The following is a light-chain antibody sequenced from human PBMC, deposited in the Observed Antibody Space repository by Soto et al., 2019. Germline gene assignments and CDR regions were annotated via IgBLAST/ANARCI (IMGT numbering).Light chain of an antibody. J-gene: IGLJ1*01. Sequence: QSALTQPPSASGSPGQSVTISCTGTSRDVGGYNYVSWYQQHPGKAPKVMIYEVSKRPSGVPDRFSGSKSGNTASLTVSGLQAEDEADYYCSSHGGTNNAYVFGTGTKVTV. CDR2: EVS. CDR1: SRDVGGYNY. CDR3: SSHGGTNNAYV. V-gene: IGLV2-8*01.